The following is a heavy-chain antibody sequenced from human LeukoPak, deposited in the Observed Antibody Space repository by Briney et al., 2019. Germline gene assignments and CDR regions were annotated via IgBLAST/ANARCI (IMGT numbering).Heavy chain of an antibody. V-gene: IGHV4-59*11. J-gene: IGHJ3*02. CDR2: VYYSGNT. Sequence: SETLSLTCSVSGGSISSHFWTWIRQPPGKGLEWIGYVYYSGNTNYNPSLRSRVTISIDTSKNQFSLNLKSVTAADTAIYYCAREGLAARRGAFDIWGQGTVVSVSS. CDR1: GGSISSHF. CDR3: AREGLAARRGAFDI. D-gene: IGHD6-6*01.